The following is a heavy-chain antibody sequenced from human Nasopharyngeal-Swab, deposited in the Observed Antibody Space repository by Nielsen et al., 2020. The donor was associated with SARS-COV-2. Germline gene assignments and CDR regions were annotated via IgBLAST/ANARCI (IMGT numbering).Heavy chain of an antibody. Sequence: GESLKISCKTSGYSFNSYWIAWVRQMPGKDLEWLGIIHGGDSETRYSPSLQGQVTISADKSSSTAYLQWSSLKASDSGMYYCARQSCSGGTCYSWWYFDLWGRGTLVTVSS. D-gene: IGHD2-15*01. CDR1: GYSFNSYW. J-gene: IGHJ2*01. V-gene: IGHV5-51*01. CDR2: IHGGDSET. CDR3: ARQSCSGGTCYSWWYFDL.